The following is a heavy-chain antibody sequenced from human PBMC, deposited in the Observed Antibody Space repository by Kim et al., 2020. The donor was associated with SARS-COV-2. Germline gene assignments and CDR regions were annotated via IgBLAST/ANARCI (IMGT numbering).Heavy chain of an antibody. CDR3: ARDHSIAALGDH. J-gene: IGHJ4*02. Sequence: GGSLRLSCAASGFTFSDYAMHWVRQAPGKGLEWVSFISYEGSNTKYTDSVKGRFTISRDNSKNTLYLQMDSLTTEDTAMYYCARDHSIAALGDHWGQGTLVTVSS. D-gene: IGHD6-25*01. CDR2: ISYEGSNT. CDR1: GFTFSDYA. V-gene: IGHV3-30*03.